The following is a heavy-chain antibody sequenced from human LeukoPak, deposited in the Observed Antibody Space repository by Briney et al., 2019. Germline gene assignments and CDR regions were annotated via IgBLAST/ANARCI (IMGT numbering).Heavy chain of an antibody. Sequence: GGSLRLSCAASGFTFSHYAMSWVRQAPGKGLEWVSGFSAGITYYADSVKGRFTISRDNSENTLYLQMNSLRAEDTAVYYCAKVVRTDWFGTFDYWGQGTLVTVSS. J-gene: IGHJ4*02. CDR2: FSAGIT. V-gene: IGHV3-23*01. D-gene: IGHD3-10*01. CDR3: AKVVRTDWFGTFDY. CDR1: GFTFSHYA.